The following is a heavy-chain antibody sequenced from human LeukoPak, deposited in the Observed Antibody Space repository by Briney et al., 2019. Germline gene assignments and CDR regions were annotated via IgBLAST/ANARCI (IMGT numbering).Heavy chain of an antibody. CDR1: GGSISSYY. V-gene: IGHV4-59*01. J-gene: IGHJ4*02. Sequence: PSETLSLTCTVSGGSISSYYWSWIRQPPGKGLEWIGYIYYSGSTNYNPSLKSRVTISVDTSKNQFSLKLSSVTAADTAVYYCAGEVATIIDYWGQGTLVTVSS. CDR3: AGEVATIIDY. D-gene: IGHD5-24*01. CDR2: IYYSGST.